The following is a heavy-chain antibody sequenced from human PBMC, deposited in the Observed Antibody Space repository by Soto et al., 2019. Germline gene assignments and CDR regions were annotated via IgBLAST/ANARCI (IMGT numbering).Heavy chain of an antibody. D-gene: IGHD2-21*01. CDR1: GGTFSTFA. CDR3: AFIRGQLWSYYNVDF. V-gene: IGHV1-69*10. Sequence: GASVKVSCKASGGTFSTFAFTWVRQAPGQGLEWMGGIIPILRKANSEQKFQGRVTITADDSASTAYMEMSRLRSEDTAIYYCAFIRGQLWSYYNVDFWGQGTTVTVSS. CDR2: IIPILRKA. J-gene: IGHJ6*02.